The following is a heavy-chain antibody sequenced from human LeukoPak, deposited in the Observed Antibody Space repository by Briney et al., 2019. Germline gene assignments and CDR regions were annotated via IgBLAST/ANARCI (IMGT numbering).Heavy chain of an antibody. D-gene: IGHD3-22*01. Sequence: GGSLRLSCAASGFTFSDYYMSWLRQAPGKGLEWVAYICDSGRTVYCADSVKGRFTISRDNAKNSVYLQMNNLRAEDTAVYYCARDRLGDYDHSGYYDKWGQGTLVTVSS. CDR3: ARDRLGDYDHSGYYDK. V-gene: IGHV3-11*01. CDR2: ICDSGRTV. CDR1: GFTFSDYY. J-gene: IGHJ4*02.